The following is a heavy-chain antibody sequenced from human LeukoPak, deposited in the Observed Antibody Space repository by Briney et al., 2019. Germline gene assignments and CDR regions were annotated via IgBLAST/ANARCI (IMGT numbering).Heavy chain of an antibody. D-gene: IGHD1-14*01. CDR3: AKGITDAFDI. CDR1: GFTFSSYT. V-gene: IGHV3-21*01. CDR2: ITSSSSYI. Sequence: PGGSLRLSCAASGFTFSSYTMNWVRQAPGKGLEWVSSITSSSSYIYYADSVKGRFTISRDNAKNSLYLQMNSLRAEDTAVYYCAKGITDAFDIWGQGTMVTVSS. J-gene: IGHJ3*02.